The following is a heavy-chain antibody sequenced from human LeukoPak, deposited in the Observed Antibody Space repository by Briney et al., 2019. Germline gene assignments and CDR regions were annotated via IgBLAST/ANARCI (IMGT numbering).Heavy chain of an antibody. CDR3: ARDMVEYDILTGYYLFDY. D-gene: IGHD3-9*01. J-gene: IGHJ4*02. CDR2: ISAYNGNT. CDR1: GGTFSSYA. Sequence: ASVKVSCKASGGTFSSYAISWVRQAPGQGLEWMGWISAYNGNTNYAQKLQGRVTMTTDTSTSTAYMELRSLRSDDTAVYYCARDMVEYDILTGYYLFDYWGQGTLVTVSS. V-gene: IGHV1-18*01.